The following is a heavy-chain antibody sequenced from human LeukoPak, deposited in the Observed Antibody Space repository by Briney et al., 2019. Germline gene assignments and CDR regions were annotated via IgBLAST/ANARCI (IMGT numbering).Heavy chain of an antibody. D-gene: IGHD3-10*01. V-gene: IGHV3-53*05. CDR2: IYSGGST. J-gene: IGHJ4*02. CDR1: GFTVSSNY. CDR3: AKVGHYHDFDY. Sequence: GGSLRLSCAASGFTVSSNYMSWVRQAPGKGLEWVPIIYSGGSTYYADSVKGRFTISRDNSKNTLYLQMNSLRAEDTAVYYCAKVGHYHDFDYWGQGTLVTVSS.